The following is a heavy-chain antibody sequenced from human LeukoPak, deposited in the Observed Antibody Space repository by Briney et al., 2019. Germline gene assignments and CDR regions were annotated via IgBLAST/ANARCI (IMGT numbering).Heavy chain of an antibody. CDR1: GGSFSGYY. V-gene: IGHV4-34*01. Sequence: SETLSLTCAVYGGSFSGYYWSWIRQPPGKGLEWIGEINHSRSTNYNPSLKSRVTISVDTSKNQFSLKLSSVTAADTAVYYCARGGGNSGSSWFDPWGQGTLVTVSS. D-gene: IGHD4-23*01. CDR2: INHSRST. CDR3: ARGGGNSGSSWFDP. J-gene: IGHJ5*02.